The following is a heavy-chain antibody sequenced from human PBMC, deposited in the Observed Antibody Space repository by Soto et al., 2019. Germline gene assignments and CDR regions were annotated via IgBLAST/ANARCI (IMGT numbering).Heavy chain of an antibody. V-gene: IGHV6-1*01. Sequence: SQTLSLTCAISGDSVPSNSAAWSWVRQSPSRGLEWLGRTYYRSKWYNGYAVSVKSRRTINPDTSKNQFSLQLNSVTPEDTAVYYCVGQSAAGALDYWGQGTPVTVSS. CDR3: VGQSAAGALDY. D-gene: IGHD6-19*01. CDR1: GDSVPSNSAA. CDR2: TYYRSKWYN. J-gene: IGHJ4*02.